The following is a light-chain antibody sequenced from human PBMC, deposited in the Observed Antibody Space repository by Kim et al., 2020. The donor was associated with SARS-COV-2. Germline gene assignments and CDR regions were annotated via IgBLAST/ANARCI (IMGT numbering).Light chain of an antibody. Sequence: ASVGDRVTITCRASQDIRNDLGWYQQNPGRAPKRLIYGASSLQSGVPSRFSGSGYETEFTLTISSVQPEDFATYFCLQHSTYPITFGQGTRLEIK. J-gene: IGKJ5*01. V-gene: IGKV1-17*01. CDR3: LQHSTYPIT. CDR2: GAS. CDR1: QDIRND.